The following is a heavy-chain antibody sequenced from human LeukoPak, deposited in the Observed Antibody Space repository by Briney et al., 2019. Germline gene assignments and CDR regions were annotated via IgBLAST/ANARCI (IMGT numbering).Heavy chain of an antibody. Sequence: SETLSLTCTVSGGSISSSSYYWGWIRQPPGKGLEWIGSIYYSGSTYYNPSLKSRVTISVDTSKNQFSLKLSSVTAADTAVYYCARTPLRGATFFTSYPNWFDTWGQGTLVTVSS. CDR2: IYYSGST. CDR1: GGSISSSSYY. D-gene: IGHD3-10*01. J-gene: IGHJ5*02. CDR3: ARTPLRGATFFTSYPNWFDT. V-gene: IGHV4-39*07.